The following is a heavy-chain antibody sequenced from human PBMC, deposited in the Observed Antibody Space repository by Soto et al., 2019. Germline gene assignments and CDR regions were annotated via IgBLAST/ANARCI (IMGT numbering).Heavy chain of an antibody. CDR3: ARDLVGAAGPP. CDR1: GGSISSYY. Sequence: SETLSLTCTVSGGSISSYYWSWIRQPPGKGLGWIGYIYYSGSTNYNPSLKSRVTISVDTSKNQFSLKLSSVTAADTAVYYCARDLVGAAGPPWGQGTLVTVSS. CDR2: IYYSGST. D-gene: IGHD1-26*01. J-gene: IGHJ5*02. V-gene: IGHV4-59*01.